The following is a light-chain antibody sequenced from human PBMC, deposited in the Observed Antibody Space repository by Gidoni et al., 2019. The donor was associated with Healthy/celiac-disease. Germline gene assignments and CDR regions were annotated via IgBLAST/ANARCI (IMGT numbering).Light chain of an antibody. V-gene: IGKV3-15*01. CDR3: QQYNNWPRIT. J-gene: IGKJ4*01. Sequence: EIGLTQSPATLSVSQVERATLSCRASQSVTSNVAWYQQNPGPAPRRLIYGASSRATGIPARFSGSGSGTEFILIISSLQSEDFAVYYCQQYNNWPRITFGGGTKVEIK. CDR1: QSVTSN. CDR2: GAS.